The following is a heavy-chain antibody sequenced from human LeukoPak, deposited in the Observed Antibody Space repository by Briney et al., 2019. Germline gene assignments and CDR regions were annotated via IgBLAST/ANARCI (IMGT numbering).Heavy chain of an antibody. CDR3: AREATYYYDSSGYYHFDY. V-gene: IGHV4-4*07. D-gene: IGHD3-22*01. CDR1: GGSISSYY. Sequence: SETLSLTCTVSGGSISSYYWSWIRQPAGKGLEWIGRIYTSGSTNYNPSLKSRVTMSVATSKNQFSLKLSSVTAADTAVYYCAREATYYYDSSGYYHFDYWGQGTVVTVSS. J-gene: IGHJ4*02. CDR2: IYTSGST.